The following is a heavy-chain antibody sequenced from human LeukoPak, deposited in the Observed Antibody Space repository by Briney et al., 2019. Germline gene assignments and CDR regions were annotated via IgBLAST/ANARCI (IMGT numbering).Heavy chain of an antibody. CDR3: ARPNSGTYPYDAFDI. Sequence: SETLSLTCTVSGDSISGYYWSWIRQPPGKGLEWIDHIYYNGNTNYNASLKGRVAISVDTPKNQFSLKVTSLTAADTAVYYCARPNSGTYPYDAFDIWGQGTMITVSS. D-gene: IGHD1-26*01. CDR1: GDSISGYY. V-gene: IGHV4-59*08. CDR2: IYYNGNT. J-gene: IGHJ3*02.